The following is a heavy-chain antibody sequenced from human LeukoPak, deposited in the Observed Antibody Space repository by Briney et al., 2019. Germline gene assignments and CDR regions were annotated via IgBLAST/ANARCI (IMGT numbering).Heavy chain of an antibody. D-gene: IGHD3-3*01. V-gene: IGHV1-8*01. CDR2: MNPNSGNT. CDR1: GYTFTSYD. J-gene: IGHJ4*02. Sequence: GASVKVSCKASGYTFTSYDINWVRQATGQGLEWMGWMNPNSGNTGYAQKFQGRVTITADKSTSTAYMELSSLRSEDTAVYYCAREHRFLEWLLDYWGQGTLVTVSS. CDR3: AREHRFLEWLLDY.